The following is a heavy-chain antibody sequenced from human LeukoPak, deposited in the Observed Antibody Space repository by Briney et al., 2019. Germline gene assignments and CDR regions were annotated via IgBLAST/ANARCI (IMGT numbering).Heavy chain of an antibody. CDR3: ARDEAGDYDVGDYFDY. CDR1: VFTFSSYG. CDR2: IWYDGSNK. Sequence: PGGSLRLSCAASVFTFSSYGMHWVRQAPGKGLERVAVIWYDGSNKYYADSVKGRFTISRDNSKNTLYLQMNSLRAEDTAVYYCARDEAGDYDVGDYFDYWGQGTLVTVSS. J-gene: IGHJ4*02. D-gene: IGHD4-17*01. V-gene: IGHV3-33*01.